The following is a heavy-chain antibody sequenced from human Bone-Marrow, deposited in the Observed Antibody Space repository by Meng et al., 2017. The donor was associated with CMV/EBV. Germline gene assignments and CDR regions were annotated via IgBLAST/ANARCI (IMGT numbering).Heavy chain of an antibody. CDR3: ARSDRNYCTNGVCYKY. CDR1: GYTFTGYY. V-gene: IGHV1-2*02. Sequence: VKVSCKASGYTFTGYYMHWVRQAPGQGLEWMGWINPNSGGTNYAQKFQGRVTMTRDTSISTAYMELSRLRSDDTAVYYCARSDRNYCTNGVCYKYWGQGTLVTVSS. J-gene: IGHJ4*02. CDR2: INPNSGGT. D-gene: IGHD2-8*01.